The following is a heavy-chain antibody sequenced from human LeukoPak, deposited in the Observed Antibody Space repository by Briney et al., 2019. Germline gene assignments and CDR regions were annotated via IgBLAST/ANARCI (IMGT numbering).Heavy chain of an antibody. Sequence: SETLSLTCAVYGGSFSGYYWSWIRQPPGKGLEWIGEINHSGSTNYNPSLKSRVTISVDTSKNQFSLKLSSVTAADTAVYYCARGRSSYTNRHFDYWGQGTLVTVSS. CDR3: ARGRSSYTNRHFDY. D-gene: IGHD2-2*01. CDR1: GGSFSGYY. CDR2: INHSGST. J-gene: IGHJ4*02. V-gene: IGHV4-34*01.